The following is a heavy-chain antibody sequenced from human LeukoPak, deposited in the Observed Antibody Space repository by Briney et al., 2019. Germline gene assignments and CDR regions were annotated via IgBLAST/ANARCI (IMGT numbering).Heavy chain of an antibody. J-gene: IGHJ6*03. V-gene: IGHV3-20*04. CDR3: AREHLYYDFWSGYYPLYYYYYMDV. Sequence: PGGSLRLSCAASGFTFDDYGMSWVRQAPGKGLEWVSGINWNGGSTGYADSVKGRFTISRDNAKNSLYLQMNSLRAEDTALYYCAREHLYYDFWSGYYPLYYYYYMDVWGKGTTVTVSS. CDR2: INWNGGST. CDR1: GFTFDDYG. D-gene: IGHD3-3*01.